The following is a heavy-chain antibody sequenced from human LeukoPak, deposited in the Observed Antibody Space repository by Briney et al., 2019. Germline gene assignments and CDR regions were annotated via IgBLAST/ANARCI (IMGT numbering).Heavy chain of an antibody. CDR3: ARQSLLLWFGESSGAFDI. V-gene: IGHV4-30-4*01. J-gene: IGHJ3*02. Sequence: SETLSLTCTVSGGSISSGDYYWSRIRQPPGKGLEWIGYIFYSGSTYYNPSLKSRVTISVDTSKNQFSLKLSSVTAADTAVYYCARQSLLLWFGESSGAFDIWGQGTMVTVSS. D-gene: IGHD3-10*01. CDR2: IFYSGST. CDR1: GGSISSGDYY.